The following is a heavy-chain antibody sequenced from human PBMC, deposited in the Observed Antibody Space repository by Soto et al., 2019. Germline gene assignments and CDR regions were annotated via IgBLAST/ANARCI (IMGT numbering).Heavy chain of an antibody. CDR1: GFSLSTSGMC. Sequence: SGPTLVNPTQTLTLTCTFSGFSLSTSGMCVSWIRQPPGKALEWLALIDWDDDKYYSTSLKTRLTISKDTSKNQVVLTMTNMDTVDTATYYCAREKCITMVRGVIYYYGMDVWGQGTTVPVSS. J-gene: IGHJ6*02. CDR2: IDWDDDK. V-gene: IGHV2-70*01. CDR3: AREKCITMVRGVIYYYGMDV. D-gene: IGHD3-10*01.